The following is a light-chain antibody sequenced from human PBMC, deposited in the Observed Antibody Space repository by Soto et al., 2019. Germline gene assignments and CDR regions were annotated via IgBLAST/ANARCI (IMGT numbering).Light chain of an antibody. CDR3: HQYGASPPT. V-gene: IGKV3-11*01. CDR1: QSVGTF. CDR2: DAS. J-gene: IGKJ1*01. Sequence: EIVLTQSPATLSLSPGERATLSCRASQSVGTFLAWYEQIPGQAPRLLIYDASNRATGIPARFSGSGSGTYFTLTISSLEPEDFAVYYFHQYGASPPTFGQGTKVDIK.